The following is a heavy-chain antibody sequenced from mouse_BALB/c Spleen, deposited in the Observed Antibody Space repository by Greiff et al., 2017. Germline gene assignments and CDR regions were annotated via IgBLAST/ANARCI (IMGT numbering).Heavy chain of an antibody. CDR3: TRVYGNYAYFDD. J-gene: IGHJ2*01. CDR2: INPSTGGT. Sequence: EVKLEESGPELVKPGASVKISCKASGYSFTGYYMHWVKQSPENSLEWIGEINPSTGGTSYNQKFKGKATLTVDKSSSTAYMQLKSLTSEESAVYYCTRVYGNYAYFDDWGQGTTLTVSS. D-gene: IGHD2-1*01. CDR1: GYSFTGYY. V-gene: IGHV1-43*01.